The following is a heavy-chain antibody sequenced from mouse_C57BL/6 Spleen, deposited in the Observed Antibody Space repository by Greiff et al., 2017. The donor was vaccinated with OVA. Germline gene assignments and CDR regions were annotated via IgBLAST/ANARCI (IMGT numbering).Heavy chain of an antibody. D-gene: IGHD2-1*01. CDR1: GYTFTSYT. J-gene: IGHJ3*01. V-gene: IGHV1-5*01. CDR3: TLYYGNYEGFAY. Sequence: EVQLQQSGAELARPGASVKMSCKASGYTFTSYTMHWVKQRPGQGLEWIGAIYPGNSDTSYNQKFKGKAKLTAVTSASTAYMELSSLTNEDSAVYYCTLYYGNYEGFAYWGQGTLVTVSA. CDR2: IYPGNSDT.